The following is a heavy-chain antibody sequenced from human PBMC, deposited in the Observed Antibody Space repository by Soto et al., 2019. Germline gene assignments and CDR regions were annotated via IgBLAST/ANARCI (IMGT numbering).Heavy chain of an antibody. Sequence: QLQLLESGPGLVKASETLSLTCNVSGGSISTSRSYWAWIRQPPGKGLEWLANIFYSGSTYYNPSLASRVTISVGTCKNEFSLKLRSVTAADTAVYYCARQPTTGDTELWFDPWGQGPLVTVSS. CDR2: IFYSGST. D-gene: IGHD2-21*01. V-gene: IGHV4-39*01. CDR3: ARQPTTGDTELWFDP. CDR1: GGSISTSRSY. J-gene: IGHJ5*02.